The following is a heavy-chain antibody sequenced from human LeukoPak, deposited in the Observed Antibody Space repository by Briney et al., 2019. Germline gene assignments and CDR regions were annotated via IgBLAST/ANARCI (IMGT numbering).Heavy chain of an antibody. D-gene: IGHD3-9*01. Sequence: GGSLRLSCAASGFTFNTYYMHWVRQAPGKGLVWVSRINNDGSGPTYADSVKGRFTVSRDNAKNTLYLQMNSLRAEDTAVYHCVRVAPPGLWGQGTLVTVSS. J-gene: IGHJ4*02. V-gene: IGHV3-74*01. CDR2: INNDGSGP. CDR3: VRVAPPGL. CDR1: GFTFNTYY.